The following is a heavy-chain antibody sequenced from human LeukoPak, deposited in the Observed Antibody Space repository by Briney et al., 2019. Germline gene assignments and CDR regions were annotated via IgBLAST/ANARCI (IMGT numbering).Heavy chain of an antibody. V-gene: IGHV1-18*01. J-gene: IGHJ3*02. CDR2: ISAYNGNT. Sequence: ASVKVSCKASGYTFTSYGISWVRQAPGLGLEWMGWISAYNGNTNYAQKVQGRVTMTTDTSTSTAYMELRSLRFDDTAVYYCARDQSVRLLQTSSTYFKHVFAIWGQGSMVTVSS. CDR1: GYTFTSYG. CDR3: ARDQSVRLLQTSSTYFKHVFAI. D-gene: IGHD6-13*01.